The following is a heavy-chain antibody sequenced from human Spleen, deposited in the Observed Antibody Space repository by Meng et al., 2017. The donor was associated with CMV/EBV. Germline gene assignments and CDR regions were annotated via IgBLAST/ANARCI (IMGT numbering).Heavy chain of an antibody. J-gene: IGHJ4*02. V-gene: IGHV1-18*01. Sequence: QVQLVQSGAEVKKPGASVKVSCKASGYTFTSYGISWVRQAPGQGLEWVGWISAYSGNTNNAQKFQGRVTMTTDTSTRTVYMELRSLRSDDTAVYYCAREVERNPYFDYWGQGTLVTVSS. CDR1: GYTFTSYG. CDR2: ISAYSGNT. CDR3: AREVERNPYFDY. D-gene: IGHD2-2*01.